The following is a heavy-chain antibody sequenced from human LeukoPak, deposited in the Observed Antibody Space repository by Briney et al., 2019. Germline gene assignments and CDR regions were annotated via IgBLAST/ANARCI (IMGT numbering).Heavy chain of an antibody. Sequence: ASVKVSCKASGYTFNGYCIHWVRQAPGQGLEWMGWINPNNGGTNYAQKFQGRVTMTRDTSISTAYMELSTLRFDDTAVYYCATPGGDSSGYSYDYWGQGTLVTVSS. CDR3: ATPGGDSSGYSYDY. J-gene: IGHJ4*02. CDR1: GYTFNGYC. V-gene: IGHV1-2*02. CDR2: INPNNGGT. D-gene: IGHD3-22*01.